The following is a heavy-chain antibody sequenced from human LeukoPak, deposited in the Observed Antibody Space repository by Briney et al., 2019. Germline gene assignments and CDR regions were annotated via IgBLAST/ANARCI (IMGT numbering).Heavy chain of an antibody. CDR1: GGAISSSSYY. D-gene: IGHD2-21*02. Sequence: PPETLSLTCTVSGGAISSSSYYWGWIRHPPGKGMEWIGSIYYSGSTYYNPSLKSRVTISVDTSKNQFSLKLSSVTAADTAVYYCASQGVVVTASYAFDIWGQGTMVTVSS. CDR2: IYYSGST. J-gene: IGHJ3*02. V-gene: IGHV4-39*01. CDR3: ASQGVVVTASYAFDI.